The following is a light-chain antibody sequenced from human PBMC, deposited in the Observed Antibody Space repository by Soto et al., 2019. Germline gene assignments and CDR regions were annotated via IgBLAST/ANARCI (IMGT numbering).Light chain of an antibody. CDR3: SSFTSAYTFV. CDR2: EVS. Sequence: ALTPPASVSGSAGQSSALSCTGTSIDVGGYNYVSWNQQHPGKAPKLLLSEVSKRPSGDSDRFSGSKSGNTASLTISGLQTQDEADYYCSSFTSAYTFVFGAGTKVTVL. V-gene: IGLV2-14*01. J-gene: IGLJ1*01. CDR1: SIDVGGYNY.